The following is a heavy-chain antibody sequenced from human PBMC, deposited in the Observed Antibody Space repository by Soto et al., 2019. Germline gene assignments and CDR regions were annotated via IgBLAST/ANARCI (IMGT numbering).Heavy chain of an antibody. V-gene: IGHV3-74*01. CDR1: GFSFSSYW. J-gene: IGHJ5*02. CDR2: VNGAESNS. Sequence: LRLSCAAPGFSFSSYWMHWVRQAPGKGLMWVARVNGAESNSTYADSVKGRFTISRDNAKNTLYLQMNSLRTEDTAVYYCVRDTSAGVGRLAPWGQGTPVTVSS. CDR3: VRDTSAGVGRLAP. D-gene: IGHD6-13*01.